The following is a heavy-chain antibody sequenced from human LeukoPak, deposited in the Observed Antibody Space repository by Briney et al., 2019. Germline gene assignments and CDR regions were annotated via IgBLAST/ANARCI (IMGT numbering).Heavy chain of an antibody. CDR2: IYYSGST. J-gene: IGHJ4*02. Sequence: SETLSLTCTVSDGSVRNYYWGWIRQPPGKGLEWIGYIYYSGSTNYNPSLKSRVTISVGTSKNQFSLKLSSVTAADTAVYYCARDELEFAIWGQGTLVTVSS. D-gene: IGHD1-7*01. V-gene: IGHV4-4*08. CDR3: ARDELEFAI. CDR1: DGSVRNYY.